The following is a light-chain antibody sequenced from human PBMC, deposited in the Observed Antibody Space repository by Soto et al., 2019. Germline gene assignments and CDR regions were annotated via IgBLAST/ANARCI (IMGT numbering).Light chain of an antibody. V-gene: IGKV3-11*01. CDR2: GAS. J-gene: IGKJ5*01. Sequence: EIVMTQSPATLSVSPGETATLSCGASESVSSHLAWYQQKPGQIPRLLIHGASTRATGIPARFSGSGSGTDFTLTISSLEPEDFAVYYCQQRSNWPITFGQGTRLEI. CDR3: QQRSNWPIT. CDR1: ESVSSH.